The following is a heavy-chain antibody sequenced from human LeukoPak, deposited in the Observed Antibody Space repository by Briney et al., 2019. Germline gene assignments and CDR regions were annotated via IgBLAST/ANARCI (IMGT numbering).Heavy chain of an antibody. CDR1: GFTFSSYS. J-gene: IGHJ4*02. CDR3: ARYYDSSGYYSHFDY. D-gene: IGHD3-22*01. V-gene: IGHV3-23*01. CDR2: ISGSGGST. Sequence: GGSLRLSCAASGFTFSSYSMNWVRQAPGKGLEWVSAISGSGGSTYYADSVKGRFTISRDNSKNTLYLQMNSLRAEDTAVYYCARYYDSSGYYSHFDYWGQGTLVTVSS.